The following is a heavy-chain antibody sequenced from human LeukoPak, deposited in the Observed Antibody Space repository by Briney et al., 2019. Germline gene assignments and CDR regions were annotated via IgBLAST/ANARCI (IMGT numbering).Heavy chain of an antibody. CDR2: IYYSGST. CDR1: GRSLSSYY. CDR3: ARRLMPGYYGMDV. V-gene: IGHV4-59*08. D-gene: IGHD2-2*01. J-gene: IGHJ6*02. Sequence: AEPLSLPCTVSGRSLSSYYWSWIRQPPGKGLEWIGYIYYSGSTNYNPSLTSRVTISVDTSKNQFSLKLSSVTAADTAVYYCARRLMPGYYGMDVWGQGTTVTVSS.